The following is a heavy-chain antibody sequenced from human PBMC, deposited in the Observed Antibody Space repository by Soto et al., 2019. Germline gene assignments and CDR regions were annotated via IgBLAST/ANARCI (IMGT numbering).Heavy chain of an antibody. CDR3: AREAYDILTGYYNVIRYYFDY. Sequence: QVQLVESGGGVVQPGRSLRLSCAASGFTFSSYGMHWVRQAPGKGLEWVAVIWYDGSNKYYADSVKGRFTISRDNSKNKLYLQMNSLSAEDTAVYYCAREAYDILTGYYNVIRYYFDYWGQGTLVTVSS. CDR2: IWYDGSNK. V-gene: IGHV3-33*01. J-gene: IGHJ4*02. CDR1: GFTFSSYG. D-gene: IGHD3-9*01.